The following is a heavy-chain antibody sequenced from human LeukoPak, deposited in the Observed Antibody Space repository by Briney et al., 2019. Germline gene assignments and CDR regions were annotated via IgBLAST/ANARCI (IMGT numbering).Heavy chain of an antibody. CDR1: GYSFTSYW. CDR3: ARHLTAVGATTRYPDY. V-gene: IGHV5-51*01. J-gene: IGHJ4*02. Sequence: PGESLKISCKGSGYSFTSYWIGWVRQMPGKGLEWMGIIYPGDSDTRYSPSFQGQVTISADKSISTAYLQWSSLKASDTAMYYCARHLTAVGATTRYPDYWGQGTLVTVSS. CDR2: IYPGDSDT. D-gene: IGHD1-26*01.